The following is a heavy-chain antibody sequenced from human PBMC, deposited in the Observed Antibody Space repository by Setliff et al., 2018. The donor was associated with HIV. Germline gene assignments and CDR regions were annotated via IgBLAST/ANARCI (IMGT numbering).Heavy chain of an antibody. J-gene: IGHJ5*02. V-gene: IGHV4-39*01. CDR1: GDSTSSSSSY. D-gene: IGHD2-21*01. Sequence: PSETLSLTCTVSGDSTSSSSSYWGWIRQPPGKGLEWIGSIYYSGSTYYNPSLKSRVTISVDRSKNLFSLKLISVTAADQGVYYCARVPVAGANWFDPWGLGTLVTVSS. CDR2: IYYSGST. CDR3: ARVPVAGANWFDP.